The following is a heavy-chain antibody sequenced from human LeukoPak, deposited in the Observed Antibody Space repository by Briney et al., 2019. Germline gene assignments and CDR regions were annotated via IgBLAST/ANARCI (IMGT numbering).Heavy chain of an antibody. CDR2: IYYSGST. Sequence: PSETLSLTCTVSGGSISSSSYYWGWIRQPPGRGLEWIGSIYYSGSTYYNPSLKSRVTISVDTSKNQFSLKLSSVTAADTAVYYCARHVEEDYYGSGSSNDAFDIWGQGTMVTVSS. D-gene: IGHD3-10*01. J-gene: IGHJ3*02. V-gene: IGHV4-39*01. CDR3: ARHVEEDYYGSGSSNDAFDI. CDR1: GGSISSSSYY.